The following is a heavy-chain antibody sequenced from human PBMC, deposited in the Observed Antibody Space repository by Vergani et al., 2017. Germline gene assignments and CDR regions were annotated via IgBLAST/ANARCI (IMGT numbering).Heavy chain of an antibody. CDR2: ISWNSGNI. Sequence: EVQLVESGGGLVQPGGSLRLSCAASGFTFSSYSMNWVRQAPGKGLEWVSGISWNSGNIGYADSVKGRFTISRDNAKNSLYLQMNSLRTEDTALYYCAKRYGSGRGLSDWGQGTMVTVSS. J-gene: IGHJ3*01. V-gene: IGHV3-9*01. CDR3: AKRYGSGRGLSD. D-gene: IGHD3-10*01. CDR1: GFTFSSYS.